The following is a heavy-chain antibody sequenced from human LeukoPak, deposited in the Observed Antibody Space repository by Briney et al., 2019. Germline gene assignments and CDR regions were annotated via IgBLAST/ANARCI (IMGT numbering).Heavy chain of an antibody. CDR3: AKEDDILTGYYGDAFDI. CDR1: GFTFNIYA. D-gene: IGHD3-9*01. Sequence: GGSLRLSCAASGFTFNIYAMHWVRQAPGKGLEWVAVISYDGSKTYYADSVKGRFTISRDNSKNTLYLQMNSLRAEDTAVYYCAKEDDILTGYYGDAFDIWGQGTMVTVSS. J-gene: IGHJ3*02. CDR2: ISYDGSKT. V-gene: IGHV3-30-3*01.